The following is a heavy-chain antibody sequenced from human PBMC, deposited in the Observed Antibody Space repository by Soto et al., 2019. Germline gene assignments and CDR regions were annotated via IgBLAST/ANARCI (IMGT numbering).Heavy chain of an antibody. Sequence: GASVKVSCKASGYTFTNSGISWVRQAPGEGLEWVGWINTSNDNKLYAQKLQGRLTLTTDTSTSTAYMDLTTLRSDDTAVYFCARDPGAASFDFWAQGTLVTVSS. CDR1: GYTFTNSG. D-gene: IGHD2-15*01. J-gene: IGHJ4*02. CDR2: INTSNDNK. V-gene: IGHV1-18*01. CDR3: ARDPGAASFDF.